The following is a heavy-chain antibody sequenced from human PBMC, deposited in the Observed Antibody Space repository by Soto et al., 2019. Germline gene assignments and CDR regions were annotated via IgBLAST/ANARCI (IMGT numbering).Heavy chain of an antibody. CDR1: GFTFNNYW. Sequence: LRLSCAASGFTFNNYWMHWVRQAPGKGLLWVSRIQSDGSSTDYADSVKGRFTISRDNAKNTLYLQMNSLRAEDTAVYYCARGGNPDYWGQGTLVTVSS. D-gene: IGHD4-4*01. V-gene: IGHV3-74*01. CDR2: IQSDGSST. CDR3: ARGGNPDY. J-gene: IGHJ4*02.